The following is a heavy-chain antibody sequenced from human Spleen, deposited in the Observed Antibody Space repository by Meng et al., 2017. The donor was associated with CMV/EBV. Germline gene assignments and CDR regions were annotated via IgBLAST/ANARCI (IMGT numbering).Heavy chain of an antibody. Sequence: ASVKVSCKASGYTFTSYGISWVRQAPGQGLGWMGWISAYNGNTNYAQKLQGRVTMTTDTSTSTAYMELRSLRSDDTAVYYCARDRPGYCSGGSCPGDYYYGMDVWGQGTTVTVSS. V-gene: IGHV1-18*01. CDR1: GYTFTSYG. J-gene: IGHJ6*02. D-gene: IGHD2-15*01. CDR3: ARDRPGYCSGGSCPGDYYYGMDV. CDR2: ISAYNGNT.